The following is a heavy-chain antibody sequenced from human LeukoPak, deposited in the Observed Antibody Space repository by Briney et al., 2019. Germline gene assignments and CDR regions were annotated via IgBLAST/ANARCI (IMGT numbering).Heavy chain of an antibody. D-gene: IGHD5-18*01. CDR3: ARRARQGATWIQLSRRPYYYYYYMDV. CDR2: INHSGST. V-gene: IGHV4-34*01. J-gene: IGHJ6*03. CDR1: GGSFSGYY. Sequence: PSETLSLTCAVYGGSFSGYYWSWIRQPPGKGLEWLGEINHSGSTNYNPSLKSRVTISVDTSKNQFSLKLSSVTAADTAVYYCARRARQGATWIQLSRRPYYYYYYMDVWGKGTTVTISS.